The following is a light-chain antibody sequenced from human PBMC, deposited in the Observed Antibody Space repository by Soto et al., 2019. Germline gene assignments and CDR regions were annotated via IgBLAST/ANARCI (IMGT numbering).Light chain of an antibody. CDR3: ASFTSGSTPYV. J-gene: IGLJ1*01. V-gene: IGLV2-14*03. Sequence: QSALTQPASVSGSPGQSITISCTGTTNDIGAYNFVSWYRHHPGKAPKLMIFVVNHRPSGISNRFSGSKSGNTASLTISGLQAEDEADYYCASFTSGSTPYVFGTGTKLTVL. CDR1: TNDIGAYNF. CDR2: VVN.